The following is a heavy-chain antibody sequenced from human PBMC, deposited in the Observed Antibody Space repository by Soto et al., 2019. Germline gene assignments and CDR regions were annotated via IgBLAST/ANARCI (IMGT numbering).Heavy chain of an antibody. CDR2: IYHSGST. D-gene: IGHD6-13*01. J-gene: IGHJ4*02. Sequence: ASETLSLTCAVSGYSISSGYYWGWIRQPPGKGLEWIGSIYHSGSTYYNPSLKSRVTISVDTSKNQFPLKLSSVTAADTAVYYCARTSSWPQDFDYWGQGTLVTVSS. CDR3: ARTSSWPQDFDY. V-gene: IGHV4-38-2*01. CDR1: GYSISSGYY.